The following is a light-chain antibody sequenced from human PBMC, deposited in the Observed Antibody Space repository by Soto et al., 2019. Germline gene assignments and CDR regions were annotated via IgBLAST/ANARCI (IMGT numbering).Light chain of an antibody. Sequence: DIQLTQSPSTLSASVGDRVTITCRASQSLNNRLAWYQQKPGKAPKLLIYDASTLESGVSSRFSGTESETECTLTITDLQADDLATYFCHQYKTYSTFGQGTKVDIK. CDR3: HQYKTYST. CDR2: DAS. V-gene: IGKV1-5*01. J-gene: IGKJ1*01. CDR1: QSLNNR.